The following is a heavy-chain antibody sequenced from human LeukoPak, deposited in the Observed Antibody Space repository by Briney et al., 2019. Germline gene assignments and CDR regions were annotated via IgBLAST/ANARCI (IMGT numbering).Heavy chain of an antibody. CDR2: FDPEDGET. Sequence: ASVKVSCKVSGYTLTELSMHWVRQAPGKGLEWVGGFDPEDGETIYAQKFQGRVTMTEDTSTDTAYMELSSLRSEDTAVYYCAGLHDYGDYGRTSNWFDPWGQGTLVTVSS. D-gene: IGHD4-17*01. V-gene: IGHV1-24*01. CDR3: AGLHDYGDYGRTSNWFDP. J-gene: IGHJ5*02. CDR1: GYTLTELS.